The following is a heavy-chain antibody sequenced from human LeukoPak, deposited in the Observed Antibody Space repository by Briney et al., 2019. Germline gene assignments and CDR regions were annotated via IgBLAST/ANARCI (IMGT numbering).Heavy chain of an antibody. CDR2: ISYDGSNK. Sequence: GGSLRLSCVASQFTFSNYAMNWVRQAPGKGLEWVAVISYDGSNKYYADSVKGRFTISRDNSKNTLYLQMNSLRAEDTAVYYCARDDGIYYDSSGYSPNFDYWGQGTLVTVSS. CDR3: ARDDGIYYDSSGYSPNFDY. CDR1: QFTFSNYA. J-gene: IGHJ4*02. V-gene: IGHV3-30-3*01. D-gene: IGHD3-22*01.